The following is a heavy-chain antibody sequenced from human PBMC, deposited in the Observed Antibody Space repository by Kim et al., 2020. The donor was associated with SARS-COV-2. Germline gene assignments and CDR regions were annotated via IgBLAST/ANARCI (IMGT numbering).Heavy chain of an antibody. J-gene: IGHJ3*02. Sequence: SVKVSCKASGGTFSSYAISWVRQAPGQGLEWMGGIIPIFGTANYAQKFQGRVTITADKSTSTAYMELSSLRSEDTAVYYCARRQQLTSPGAFDIWGQGTMVTVSS. CDR3: ARRQQLTSPGAFDI. CDR1: GGTFSSYA. CDR2: IIPIFGTA. V-gene: IGHV1-69*06. D-gene: IGHD6-13*01.